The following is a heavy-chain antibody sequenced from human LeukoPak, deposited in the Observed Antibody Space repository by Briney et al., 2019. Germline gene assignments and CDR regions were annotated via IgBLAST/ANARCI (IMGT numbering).Heavy chain of an antibody. CDR3: AKVPFLIAAALDYFDY. J-gene: IGHJ4*02. CDR2: ISGSGGST. D-gene: IGHD6-13*01. CDR1: GFTFSSYA. Sequence: GGSLRLSCAASGFTFSSYAMSWVRQAPGKGLEGVSAISGSGGSTYYADSVKGRFTISRDNSKNTLYLQMNSLRAEDTAVYYCAKVPFLIAAALDYFDYWGQGTLVTVSS. V-gene: IGHV3-23*01.